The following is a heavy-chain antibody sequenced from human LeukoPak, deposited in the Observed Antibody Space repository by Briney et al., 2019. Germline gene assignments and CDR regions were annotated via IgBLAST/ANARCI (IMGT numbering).Heavy chain of an antibody. CDR3: ARCFKDIVVVPAAKEAVYYYYGMDV. J-gene: IGHJ6*02. Sequence: PGGSLRLSCSASGFTFSSYAMHWVRQAPGKGLEYVSAISSNGGSTYYADSVKGRFTISRDNSKNTLYLQMSSLRAEDTAVYYCARCFKDIVVVPAAKEAVYYYYGMDVWGQGTTVTVSS. V-gene: IGHV3-64D*06. CDR1: GFTFSSYA. D-gene: IGHD2-2*01. CDR2: ISSNGGST.